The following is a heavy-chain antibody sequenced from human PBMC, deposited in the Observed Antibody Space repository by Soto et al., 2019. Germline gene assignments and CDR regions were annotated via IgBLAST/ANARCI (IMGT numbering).Heavy chain of an antibody. Sequence: SETLSLTCTVSGGSISSYYWSWIRQPPGKGLEWIGYIYYSESTNYNPSLKSRVTISVDTSKNEFSLRLSSVTAADTAVYYCARLNGYCISTNCHGYYGMDVWGQGTTVTVSS. D-gene: IGHD2-2*03. CDR2: IYYSEST. J-gene: IGHJ6*02. CDR3: ARLNGYCISTNCHGYYGMDV. V-gene: IGHV4-59*08. CDR1: GGSISSYY.